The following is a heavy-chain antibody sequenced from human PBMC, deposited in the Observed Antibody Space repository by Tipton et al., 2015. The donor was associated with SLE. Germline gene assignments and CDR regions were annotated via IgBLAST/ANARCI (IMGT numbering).Heavy chain of an antibody. V-gene: IGHV4-39*01. Sequence: TLSLTRTVSGGSISSSSYYWGWIRQPPGKGLEWIGSIYYSGSAYYNPSLKSRVTISVDTSKNQFSLKLSSVTAADTAVYYCARGGYDSSGWEYWGQGTLVTVSS. CDR2: IYYSGSA. D-gene: IGHD3-22*01. CDR1: GGSISSSSYY. CDR3: ARGGYDSSGWEY. J-gene: IGHJ4*02.